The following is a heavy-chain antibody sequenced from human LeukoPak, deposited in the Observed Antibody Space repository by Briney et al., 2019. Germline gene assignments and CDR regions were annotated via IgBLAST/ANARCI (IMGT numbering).Heavy chain of an antibody. CDR2: ISYGGNYK. CDR3: AKADSSDWYNLDF. J-gene: IGHJ4*02. Sequence: PGRSLRLSCAASGFTFRNYGMHWVRQAPGKGLEWVAVISYGGNYKFYADSVKGCFTISRDTSKNTLYLQMNSLRTEDTAMYYCAKADSSDWYNLDFWGQGTLVTVST. V-gene: IGHV3-30*18. D-gene: IGHD6-19*01. CDR1: GFTFRNYG.